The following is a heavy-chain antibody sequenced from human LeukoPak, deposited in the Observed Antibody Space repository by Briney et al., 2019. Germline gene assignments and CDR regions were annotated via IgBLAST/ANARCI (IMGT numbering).Heavy chain of an antibody. J-gene: IGHJ5*02. CDR2: MNTSSGNT. Sequence: ASVKVSCKASGYTFTSYDINWVRQATGQGLKWMGWMNTSSGNTGHAQKFQGRLTMTRDTSTNTAYMELSSLRSEDTAVYYCARGGDIAVVPAAMVGPWGQGTLVTVSS. CDR1: GYTFTSYD. CDR3: ARGGDIAVVPAAMVGP. V-gene: IGHV1-8*01. D-gene: IGHD2-2*01.